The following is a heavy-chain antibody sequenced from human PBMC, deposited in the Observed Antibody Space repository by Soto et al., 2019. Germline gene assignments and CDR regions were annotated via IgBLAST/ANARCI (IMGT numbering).Heavy chain of an antibody. Sequence: QVQLVESGGGVVQPGRSLRLSCAASGFTFSSYAMHWVRQAPGKGLEWVAVISYDGSNKYYADSVKGRFTISRDNSKNTLYLQMNSLRAEDTAVYYCARARVVRGVISSLGHWGQGTLVTVSS. CDR3: ARARVVRGVISSLGH. CDR1: GFTFSSYA. CDR2: ISYDGSNK. D-gene: IGHD3-10*01. J-gene: IGHJ4*02. V-gene: IGHV3-30-3*01.